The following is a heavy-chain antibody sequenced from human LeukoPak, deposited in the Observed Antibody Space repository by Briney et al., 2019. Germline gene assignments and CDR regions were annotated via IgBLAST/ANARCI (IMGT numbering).Heavy chain of an antibody. D-gene: IGHD3-16*01. V-gene: IGHV4-59*01. CDR2: IYYSGST. J-gene: IGHJ6*02. CDR3: ARLIDYYGMDV. Sequence: SETLSLTCTVSGGSISSYYWSWIRQPPGKGLEWIGYIYYSGSTNYNPSLKSRVTISVDTSKNQFSLKLSSVTAADTAVYYCARLIDYYGMDVWGQGTTVTVS. CDR1: GGSISSYY.